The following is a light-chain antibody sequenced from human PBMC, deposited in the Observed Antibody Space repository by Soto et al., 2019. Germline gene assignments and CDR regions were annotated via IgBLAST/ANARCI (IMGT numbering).Light chain of an antibody. Sequence: EIVMTQSPATLSVSPGERATLSCRASQSVSSDLAWYQQRPGQTPRLLIYGASTRATGVPARFSSSGSGTEFTLTISSLQSEDFAIYYCQEYSYWRTYTFGQGTKLEVK. V-gene: IGKV3-15*01. CDR1: QSVSSD. CDR2: GAS. J-gene: IGKJ2*01. CDR3: QEYSYWRTYT.